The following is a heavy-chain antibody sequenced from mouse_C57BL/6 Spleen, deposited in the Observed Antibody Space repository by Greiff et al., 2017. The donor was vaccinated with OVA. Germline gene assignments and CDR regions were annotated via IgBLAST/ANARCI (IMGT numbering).Heavy chain of an antibody. CDR1: GYTFTSYW. D-gene: IGHD2-4*01. CDR3: ARPPYDYDLYYFDY. Sequence: VQLQQPGAELVRPGSSVKLSCKASGYTFTSYWMDWVKQRPGQGLEWIGNIYPSDSETHYNQKFKDKATLTVDKSSSTAYMQLSSLTSEDSAVYYCARPPYDYDLYYFDYWGQGTTLTVSS. J-gene: IGHJ2*01. V-gene: IGHV1-61*01. CDR2: IYPSDSET.